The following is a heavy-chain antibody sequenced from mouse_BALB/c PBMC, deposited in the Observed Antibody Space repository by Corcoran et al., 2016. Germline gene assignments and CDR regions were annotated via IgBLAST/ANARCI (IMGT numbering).Heavy chain of an antibody. CDR2: ILPGSGST. CDR3: ARRRYDVYYFDY. J-gene: IGHJ2*01. Sequence: QVQLQQSGAELMKPGASVKISCKATGYTFSSYWIEWVKQRPGHGLEWIGEILPGSGSTNYNEKFKGKATFTADTSSNTAYMKLSSLTAEDSTVYYCARRRYDVYYFDYWGQGTTLTVSS. V-gene: IGHV1-9*01. CDR1: GYTFSSYW. D-gene: IGHD2-14*01.